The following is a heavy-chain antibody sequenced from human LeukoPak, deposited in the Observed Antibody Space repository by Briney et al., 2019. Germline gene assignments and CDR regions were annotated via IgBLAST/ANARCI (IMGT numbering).Heavy chain of an antibody. CDR2: INHGGST. CDR1: GGSFSGYY. D-gene: IGHD3-10*01. CDR3: ARGSNYYESGKGWFDP. Sequence: SETLSLTCAVYGGSFSGYYWSWIRQPPGKGLEWIGEINHGGSTNYNPSLKSRVTISVDTSKNQFSLKLSSVTAADTSVYFCARGSNYYESGKGWFDPWGQGTLVTVSS. J-gene: IGHJ5*02. V-gene: IGHV4-34*01.